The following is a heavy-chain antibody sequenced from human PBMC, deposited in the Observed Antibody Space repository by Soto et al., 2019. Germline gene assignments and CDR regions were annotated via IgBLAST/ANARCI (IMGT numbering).Heavy chain of an antibody. Sequence: GWSLRLSCAASGFTFSNAWMSWVRQAPGKGLEWVGRIKSKTDGGTTDYAAPVKGRFTISRDDSKNTLYLQMNILKTEDTAVYYCTTDGHYDILTGYDYWGQGTLVTVSS. CDR3: TTDGHYDILTGYDY. CDR2: IKSKTDGGTT. V-gene: IGHV3-15*01. J-gene: IGHJ4*02. D-gene: IGHD3-9*01. CDR1: GFTFSNAW.